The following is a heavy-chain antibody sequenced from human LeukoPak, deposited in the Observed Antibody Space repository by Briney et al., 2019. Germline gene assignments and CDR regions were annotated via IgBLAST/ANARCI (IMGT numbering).Heavy chain of an antibody. J-gene: IGHJ4*02. CDR3: AKDGGYSSKRRGGYFDY. CDR1: GFTFDDYA. Sequence: GRSLRLSCAASGFTFDDYAMHWVRQAPGKGLEWVSGISWNSGSIGYADSVKGRFTISRDNSKNTLYLQMNSLRAEDTAVYYCAKDGGYSSKRRGGYFDYWGQGTLVTVSS. CDR2: ISWNSGSI. D-gene: IGHD6-19*01. V-gene: IGHV3-9*01.